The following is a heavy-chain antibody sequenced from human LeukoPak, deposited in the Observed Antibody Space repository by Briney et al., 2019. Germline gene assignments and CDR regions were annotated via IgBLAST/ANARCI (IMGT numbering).Heavy chain of an antibody. CDR2: IYYSGST. CDR3: ARHLYYDILTGYYSRYNWFDP. Sequence: SETLSLTCTVSGGSISSSSYYWGWIRQPPGKGLEWIGSIYYSGSTYYNPSLKSRVTISVDTSKNQFSLKLSSVTAADTAVYYCARHLYYDILTGYYSRYNWFDPWGQGTLVTVSS. D-gene: IGHD3-9*01. V-gene: IGHV4-39*01. CDR1: GGSISSSSYY. J-gene: IGHJ5*02.